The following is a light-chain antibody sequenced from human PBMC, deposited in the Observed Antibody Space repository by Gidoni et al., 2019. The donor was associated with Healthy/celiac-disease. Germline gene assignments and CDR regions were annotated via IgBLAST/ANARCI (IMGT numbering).Light chain of an antibody. Sequence: EIVLTQSPGTLSLSPGERATLSCRASQRVSSSYLAWYQQKPGQAPRLLIYGASSRATGIPDRFSGSGSGTDFTLTISRLEPEDCAVYYCQQYGSSLSITFGQGTRLEIK. V-gene: IGKV3-20*01. CDR2: GAS. CDR3: QQYGSSLSIT. J-gene: IGKJ5*01. CDR1: QRVSSSY.